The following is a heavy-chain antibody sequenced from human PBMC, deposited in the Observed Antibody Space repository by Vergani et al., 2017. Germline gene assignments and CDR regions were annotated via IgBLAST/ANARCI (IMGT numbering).Heavy chain of an antibody. V-gene: IGHV1-69*18. CDR1: GGTFSSYA. Sequence: QVQLVQSGAEVKKPGSSVKVSCKASGGTFSSYAISWVRQAPGQGLEWMGRIIPIFGTANYAQKFQGRVTITADESTSTAYMELSSLRSEDTAVYYCARDGEYYDFWSGYSVWFDPWGQGTTVTVSS. D-gene: IGHD3-3*01. CDR3: ARDGEYYDFWSGYSVWFDP. J-gene: IGHJ5*01. CDR2: IIPIFGTA.